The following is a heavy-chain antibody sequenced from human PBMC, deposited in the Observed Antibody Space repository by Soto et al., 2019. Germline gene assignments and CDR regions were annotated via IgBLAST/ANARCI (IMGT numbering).Heavy chain of an antibody. CDR3: TRGSYFGTSAYNPNFDY. Sequence: SETLSLTCAVSSYSISSDYYWGWIRQPPGKGLEGSGRISHNGSTYCNPSLRSRLTISVCASKNQFSLSLGSVTAAGTAVYYCTRGSYFGTSAYNPNFDYWGRG. J-gene: IGHJ4*02. CDR1: SYSISSDYY. V-gene: IGHV4-38-2*01. D-gene: IGHD3-22*01. CDR2: ISHNGST.